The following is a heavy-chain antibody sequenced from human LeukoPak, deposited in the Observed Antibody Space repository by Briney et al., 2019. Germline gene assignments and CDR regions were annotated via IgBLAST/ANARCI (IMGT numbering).Heavy chain of an antibody. J-gene: IGHJ4*02. Sequence: PGGSLRLSCAASGFTFSSYAMHWVRQAPGKGLEWVAVISYHGGNTYYADSVKGRFTISRDNSKNTLYLQLNSLRAEDTAVYYCARDSTYYYGSGSSGPHYFDYWGQGTLVTVSS. CDR3: ARDSTYYYGSGSSGPHYFDY. CDR1: GFTFSSYA. CDR2: ISYHGGNT. D-gene: IGHD3-10*01. V-gene: IGHV3-30*01.